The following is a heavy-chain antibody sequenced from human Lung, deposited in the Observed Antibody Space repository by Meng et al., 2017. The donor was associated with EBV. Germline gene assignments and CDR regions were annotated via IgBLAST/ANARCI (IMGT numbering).Heavy chain of an antibody. Sequence: QREEPGQGLVRPSQSPSLTCPVSGGSVISGGYYWSWIRQQPGKGLEWIGYIYYTGSSFYNPSLKSRVTISVDTSKNQFSLNLSSVTAADTAVYYCANAGRFGESLGDYWGQGILVTVSS. D-gene: IGHD3-10*01. J-gene: IGHJ4*02. CDR2: IYYTGSS. CDR3: ANAGRFGESLGDY. CDR1: GGSVISGGYY. V-gene: IGHV4-31*03.